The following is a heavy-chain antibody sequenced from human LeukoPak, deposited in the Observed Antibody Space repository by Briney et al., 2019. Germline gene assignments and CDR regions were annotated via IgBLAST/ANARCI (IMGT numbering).Heavy chain of an antibody. CDR1: GGTFSSYA. CDR3: AIYSGYYDY. V-gene: IGHV1-69*04. Sequence: GSSVKVSCKASGGTFSSYAISWVRQAPGQGLEWMGRIIPILGIADYAQKFQGRVTITADKSTSTAYMELSSLRSEDTAVYYCAIYSGYYDYWGQGTLVTVSS. J-gene: IGHJ4*02. CDR2: IIPILGIA. D-gene: IGHD4-23*01.